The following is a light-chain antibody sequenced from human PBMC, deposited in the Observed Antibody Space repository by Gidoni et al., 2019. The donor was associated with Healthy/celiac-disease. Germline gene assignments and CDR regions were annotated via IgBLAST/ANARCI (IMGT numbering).Light chain of an antibody. CDR2: WAS. Sequence: DIVMTQSPDSLAVSLGERATINCKSSQSVLYTSNNKNYLAWYQQKPGQPPKRLIYWASTRESAVPDRFSGSGSGTDFTLTISSLQAEDVAVYYCQQYYSTPYSFGQGTKLEIK. V-gene: IGKV4-1*01. CDR1: QSVLYTSNNKNY. J-gene: IGKJ2*03. CDR3: QQYYSTPYS.